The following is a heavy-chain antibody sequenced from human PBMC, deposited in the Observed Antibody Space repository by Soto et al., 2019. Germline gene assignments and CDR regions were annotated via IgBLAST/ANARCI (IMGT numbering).Heavy chain of an antibody. J-gene: IGHJ5*02. CDR2: VYSSGGT. Sequence: SETLSLTCTVSGGSMSSYYWTWIRQPAGKGLGWIGRVYSSGGTHYNPSLKSRVTISLDTSKNQFSLRLLSVTDADTAVYYCARGQRFSDWFDPWGQGTLVTVSS. D-gene: IGHD3-3*01. CDR3: ARGQRFSDWFDP. V-gene: IGHV4-4*07. CDR1: GGSMSSYY.